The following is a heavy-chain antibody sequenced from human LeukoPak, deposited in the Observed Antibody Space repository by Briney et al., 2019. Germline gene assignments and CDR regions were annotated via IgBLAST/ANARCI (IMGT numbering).Heavy chain of an antibody. CDR2: ISYDGNNK. CDR3: AKDVDYGGAN. Sequence: PGRSLRLSCAASGFTFSNYGMHWVRQAPGKGLEWVALISYDGNNKYYSDSMKGRFTISRDNSKNTLCLQMNSLRAEDTAVYYCAKDVDYGGANWGQGTLVIVSS. V-gene: IGHV3-30*18. J-gene: IGHJ4*02. D-gene: IGHD4-23*01. CDR1: GFTFSNYG.